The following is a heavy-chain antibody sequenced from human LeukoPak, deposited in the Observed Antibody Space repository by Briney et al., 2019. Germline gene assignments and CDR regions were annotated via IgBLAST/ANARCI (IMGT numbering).Heavy chain of an antibody. V-gene: IGHV1-46*01. Sequence: ASVKVSCKASGYTFTSYYMHWVRQAPGQGLEWMGIINPSGGSTSYAQKFQGRVTMTRDTSTSTVYMELSSLRSEDTAVYYCALEEMATINGQGFDYWAREPWSPSPQ. CDR3: ALEEMATINGQGFDY. J-gene: IGHJ4*02. D-gene: IGHD5-24*01. CDR2: INPSGGST. CDR1: GYTFTSYY.